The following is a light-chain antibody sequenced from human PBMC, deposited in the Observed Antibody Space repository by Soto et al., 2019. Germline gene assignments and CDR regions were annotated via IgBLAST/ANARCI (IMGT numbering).Light chain of an antibody. CDR1: SSDVGGYNY. V-gene: IGLV2-14*01. CDR3: SSYTSSSTLLYV. J-gene: IGLJ1*01. Sequence: QSALTQPASVPGSPGQSITISCTGTSSDVGGYNYVSWYQQHPGKAPKLMIYEVSNRPSGVSNRFSGSKSGNTASLTISGLQAEDEADYYCSSYTSSSTLLYVFGTGTKVTAL. CDR2: EVS.